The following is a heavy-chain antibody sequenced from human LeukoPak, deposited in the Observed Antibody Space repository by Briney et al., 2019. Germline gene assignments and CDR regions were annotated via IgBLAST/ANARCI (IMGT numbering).Heavy chain of an antibody. J-gene: IGHJ4*02. V-gene: IGHV3-33*01. CDR3: ARDSRDLTVTATEFDY. Sequence: QPGGSLRLSCAASGFTFSTYGMHWVRQAPGKGLEWVAVIWYDGRKEYYADSVKGRFTISRDNSKNTLYLQMNSLRVEDTAMYYCARDSRDLTVTATEFDYWGPGTLVTVSS. CDR2: IWYDGRKE. CDR1: GFTFSTYG. D-gene: IGHD2-21*02.